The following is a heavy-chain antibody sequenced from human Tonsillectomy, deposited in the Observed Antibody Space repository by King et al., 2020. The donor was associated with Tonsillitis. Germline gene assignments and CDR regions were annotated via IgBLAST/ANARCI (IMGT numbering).Heavy chain of an antibody. CDR1: GFTFSRYA. V-gene: IGHV3-23*01. J-gene: IGHJ6*03. D-gene: IGHD6-19*01. CDR2: ISGSGGST. CDR3: AKDLKGLAVAGSKGFYYYYMDV. Sequence: VQLQESGGGLVQPGGSLRLSCAASGFTFSRYAMNWVRQAPGEGLEWVASISGSGGSTHYADSVKGRFTVSRDNSKNTLFLQMSSLRAEDTAVYYCAKDLKGLAVAGSKGFYYYYMDVWGKGTTVTVSS.